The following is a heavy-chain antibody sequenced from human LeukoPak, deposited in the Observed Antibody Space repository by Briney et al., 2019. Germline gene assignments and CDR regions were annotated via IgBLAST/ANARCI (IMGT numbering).Heavy chain of an antibody. Sequence: GGSLRLSCAASGFTFSSYGMHWVRQAPGKGLEWVSAISGSGGSTGYADSVKGRFTISRDNAKNSLYLQMNSLRAEDTALYYCAKDMTTVTTSGSDYWGQGTLVTVSS. D-gene: IGHD4-17*01. CDR2: ISGSGGST. CDR3: AKDMTTVTTSGSDY. J-gene: IGHJ4*02. V-gene: IGHV3-9*01. CDR1: GFTFSSYG.